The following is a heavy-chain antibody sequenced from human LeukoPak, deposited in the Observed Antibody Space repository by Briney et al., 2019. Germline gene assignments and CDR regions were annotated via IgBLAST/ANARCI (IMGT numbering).Heavy chain of an antibody. V-gene: IGHV3-21*01. Sequence: KPGGSLRLSCAASGFTFSSYTMNWVRQAPGKGLEWVSAISSSSSYIYYADSVKGRFTISRHNAKRSLYLQMNSLRAEDTAVYYCAKDALYYDGSGYYYFDYWGQGTLVTVSS. J-gene: IGHJ4*02. CDR3: AKDALYYDGSGYYYFDY. CDR2: ISSSSSYI. CDR1: GFTFSSYT. D-gene: IGHD3-22*01.